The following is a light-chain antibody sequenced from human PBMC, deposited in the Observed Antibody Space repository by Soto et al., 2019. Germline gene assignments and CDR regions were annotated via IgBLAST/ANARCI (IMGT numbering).Light chain of an antibody. CDR2: GAS. J-gene: IGKJ3*01. CDR1: QDIAGY. V-gene: IGKV1-12*01. CDR3: QQRSNWPPFT. Sequence: DIQVTQSPSSVSASVGDRVTITCRASQDIAGYLAWYQHKPGRTPEPLIHGASRLQSGVPSRFSGSGSGTEFTLTISSLEPEDFAVYYCQQRSNWPPFTFGPGTKVDIK.